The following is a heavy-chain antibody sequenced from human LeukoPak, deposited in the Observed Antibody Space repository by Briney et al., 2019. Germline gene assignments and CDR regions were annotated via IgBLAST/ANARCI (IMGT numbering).Heavy chain of an antibody. D-gene: IGHD2-2*01. J-gene: IGHJ5*02. CDR3: ARELLGYCSSTSCHNWFDP. Sequence: SETLSLTCTVSGGSISSGDYYWSWIRQPPGKGLEWIGYIYYSGSTYYNPSLKGRVTISVDTSKNQSSLKLSSVTAADTAVYYCARELLGYCSSTSCHNWFDPWGQGTLVTVSS. V-gene: IGHV4-30-4*01. CDR2: IYYSGST. CDR1: GGSISSGDYY.